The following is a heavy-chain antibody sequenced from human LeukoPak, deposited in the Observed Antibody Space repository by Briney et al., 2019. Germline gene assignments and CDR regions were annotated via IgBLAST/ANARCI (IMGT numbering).Heavy chain of an antibody. J-gene: IGHJ4*02. CDR1: GFTFSSYW. CDR2: IKQDGSEK. V-gene: IGHV3-7*01. Sequence: GGSLRLSCAASGFTFSSYWMSWVRQAPGKGLERVANIKQDGSEKYYVDSVKGRFTISRDNAKNSLYLQMNSLRAEDTAVYYCARERIVLMVYAMEFDYWGQGTLVTVSS. D-gene: IGHD2-8*01. CDR3: ARERIVLMVYAMEFDY.